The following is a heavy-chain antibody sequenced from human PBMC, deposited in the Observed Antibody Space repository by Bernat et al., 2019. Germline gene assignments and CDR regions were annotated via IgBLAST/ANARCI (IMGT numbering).Heavy chain of an antibody. D-gene: IGHD2-2*01. CDR2: ISSSSSYT. CDR1: GFTFSDYY. V-gene: IGHV3-11*03. Sequence: VQLLESGGGLVQPGGSLRLSCAASGFTFSDYYMSWIRQAPGKGLEWVSYISSSSSYTNYADSVKGRFTISRDNAKNSLYLQMNSLRAEDTAVYYCARLSGADIVVVPAALLTDYYGMDVWGQGTTVTVSS. J-gene: IGHJ6*02. CDR3: ARLSGADIVVVPAALLTDYYGMDV.